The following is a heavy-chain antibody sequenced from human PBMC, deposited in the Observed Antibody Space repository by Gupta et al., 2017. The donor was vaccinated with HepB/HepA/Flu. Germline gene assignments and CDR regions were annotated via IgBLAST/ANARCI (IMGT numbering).Heavy chain of an antibody. CDR3: ARDLFPTQYGSGSYYIRDYYYYGMDV. V-gene: IGHV1-8*01. CDR1: GYTFTSYD. J-gene: IGHJ6*02. Sequence: QVQLVQPGAEVKKPGASVKVSCKASGYTFTSYDINWVRQATGQGLEWMGWMNPNSGNTGYAQKFQGRVTMTRNTSISTAYMELSSLRSEDTAVYYCARDLFPTQYGSGSYYIRDYYYYGMDVWGQGTTVTVSS. CDR2: MNPNSGNT. D-gene: IGHD3-10*01.